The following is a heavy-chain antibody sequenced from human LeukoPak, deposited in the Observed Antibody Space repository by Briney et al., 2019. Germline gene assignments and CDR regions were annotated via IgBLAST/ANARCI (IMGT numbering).Heavy chain of an antibody. V-gene: IGHV4-4*07. Sequence: SETLSLTCTVSGGSISSYYWSWIRQPAGKGLEWIGRIYTSGSTNYNPSLKSRVTMSVDTSKNQFSLKLSSVTAADTAVYYCARVHYQLRAYYYYYMDVWGKGTTVTVSS. CDR2: IYTSGST. CDR3: ARVHYQLRAYYYYYMDV. CDR1: GGSISSYY. D-gene: IGHD2-2*01. J-gene: IGHJ6*03.